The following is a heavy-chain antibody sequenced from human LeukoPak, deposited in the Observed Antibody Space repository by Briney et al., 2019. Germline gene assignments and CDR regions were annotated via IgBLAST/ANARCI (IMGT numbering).Heavy chain of an antibody. CDR1: GGSISSGGYY. V-gene: IGHV4-31*03. CDR3: ASIAARPFYYGMDV. CDR2: IYYSGGT. Sequence: SETLSLTCTVSGGSISSGGYYWSWIRQHPGKGLEWIGYIYYSGGTYYNPSLKSRVTISVDTSKNQFSLKLSSVTAADTAVYYCASIAARPFYYGMDVWGQGTTVTVSS. J-gene: IGHJ6*02. D-gene: IGHD6-6*01.